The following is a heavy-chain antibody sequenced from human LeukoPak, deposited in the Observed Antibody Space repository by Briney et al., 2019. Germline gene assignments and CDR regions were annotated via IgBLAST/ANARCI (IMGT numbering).Heavy chain of an antibody. CDR3: ARGLILAAILFDP. CDR2: INHSGST. D-gene: IGHD2-15*01. CDR1: GGSFSGYY. J-gene: IGHJ5*02. Sequence: SETLSLTCAVYGGSFSGYYWSWIRQPPGKGLEWIGEINHSGSTNYNPSLKSRVTISVDTSKNQSSLKLSSVTAADTAVYYCARGLILAAILFDPWGQGTLVTVSS. V-gene: IGHV4-34*01.